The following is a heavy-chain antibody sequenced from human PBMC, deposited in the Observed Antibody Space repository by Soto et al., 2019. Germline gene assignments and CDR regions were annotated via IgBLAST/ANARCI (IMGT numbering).Heavy chain of an antibody. CDR3: ARCSLVVVPAPGFDP. V-gene: IGHV4-31*03. CDR2: IYYSGTT. D-gene: IGHD2-2*01. CDR1: GGSISSGGYY. J-gene: IGHJ5*02. Sequence: TLSPTFPFSGGSISSGGYYWSWIRQHPGKGLEWIGYIYYSGTTYYNPSLKSRVTISVDTSKNQFSLKLSSVSAADTALYDCARCSLVVVPAPGFDPWGRGTLVTVSS.